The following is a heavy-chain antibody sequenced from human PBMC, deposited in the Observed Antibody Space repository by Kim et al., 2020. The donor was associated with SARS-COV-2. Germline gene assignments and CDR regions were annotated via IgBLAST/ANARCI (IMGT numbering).Heavy chain of an antibody. CDR3: ARYFWSGYAYFDY. J-gene: IGHJ4*02. D-gene: IGHD3-3*01. V-gene: IGHV2-5*01. Sequence: RYRRSLKRSLTITKDTSKNQVVLTMTTMDPVDTATYYCARYFWSGYAYFDYWGQGTLVTVSS.